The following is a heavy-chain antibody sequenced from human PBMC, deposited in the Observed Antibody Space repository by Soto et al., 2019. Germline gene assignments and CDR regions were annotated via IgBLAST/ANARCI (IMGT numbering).Heavy chain of an antibody. CDR1: GFTLDDYA. V-gene: IGHV3-9*01. CDR2: ISWDSDII. J-gene: IGHJ4*01. Sequence: VLLVESGGGLVQPGRSLTLSCAASGFTLDDYAMHWVRQAPGKGLEWVSGISWDSDIIVYANSVKGRFTVSRDNARNSLVLQMRSLSPEDTAFYYCPRSEGGFRLFDCWGGGAVVTVSS. D-gene: IGHD5-12*01. CDR3: PRSEGGFRLFDC.